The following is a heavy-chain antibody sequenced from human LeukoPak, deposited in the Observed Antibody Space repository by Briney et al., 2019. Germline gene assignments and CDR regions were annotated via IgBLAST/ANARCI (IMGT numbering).Heavy chain of an antibody. V-gene: IGHV3-48*01. Sequence: GGSLRLSCAASGFTFSSYAMSWVRQAPGKGLEWVSYISSSSSTIYYADSVKGRFTISRDNAKNSLYLQMNSLRAEDTAVYYCAREGCSSTSCYYETYYYYGMDVWGQGTTVTVSS. D-gene: IGHD2-2*01. J-gene: IGHJ6*02. CDR3: AREGCSSTSCYYETYYYYGMDV. CDR1: GFTFSSYA. CDR2: ISSSSSTI.